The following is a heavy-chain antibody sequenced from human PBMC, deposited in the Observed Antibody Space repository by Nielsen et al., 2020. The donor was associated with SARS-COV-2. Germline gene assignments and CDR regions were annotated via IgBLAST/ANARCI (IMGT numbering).Heavy chain of an antibody. CDR3: ARVWDYYDSSGYYPDY. J-gene: IGHJ4*02. V-gene: IGHV3-21*01. CDR1: GFTFSSYS. D-gene: IGHD3-22*01. CDR2: ISSSSSYI. Sequence: GESLKISCAASGFTFSSYSMNWVRQAPGKGLEWVSSISSSSSYIYYADSVKGRFTISRDNAKNSLYLQMNSLGAEDTAVYYCARVWDYYDSSGYYPDYWGQGTLVTVSS.